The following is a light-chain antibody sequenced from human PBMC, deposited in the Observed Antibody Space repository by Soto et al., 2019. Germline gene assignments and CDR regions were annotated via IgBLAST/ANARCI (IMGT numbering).Light chain of an antibody. CDR2: EVS. J-gene: IGLJ1*01. V-gene: IGLV2-14*01. CDR1: SSDIGAYKF. Sequence: QSAITQSAAVSGSPGQYITISCTRTSSDIGAYKFVSWYQQHPGKPPKLSIYEVSNRPSGVSNRFSGSKSGNTASLTISGLQDEDEFEYYCWSGISFTTRYVFGTVTHLTVL. CDR3: WSGISFTTRYV.